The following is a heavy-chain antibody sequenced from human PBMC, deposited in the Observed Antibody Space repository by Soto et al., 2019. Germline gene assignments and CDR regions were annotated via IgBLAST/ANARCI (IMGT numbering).Heavy chain of an antibody. Sequence: PGGSLRLSCAASGFTFSSYWMSWVRQAPGKGLEWVANIKQDGSEKYYVDSVKGRFTISRDNAKNSLYLQMNSLRAEDTAVYYCASYSYDNYYYYGMDVWGQGTTVTVSS. CDR2: IKQDGSEK. V-gene: IGHV3-7*01. CDR3: ASYSYDNYYYYGMDV. CDR1: GFTFSSYW. D-gene: IGHD5-18*01. J-gene: IGHJ6*02.